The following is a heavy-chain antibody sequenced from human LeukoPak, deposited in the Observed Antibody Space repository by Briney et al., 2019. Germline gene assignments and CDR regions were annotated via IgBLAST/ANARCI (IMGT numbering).Heavy chain of an antibody. CDR1: GGSFRGYY. Sequence: SETLSLTCAVYGGSFRGYYWSWIRQPPGKGLEWIGEIDHSGSTNYNPSLKSRVTISVDTSKNQFSLKLSSVTAADTAVYYCARGVTGGWYGDFQHWGQGTLVTVSS. D-gene: IGHD6-19*01. J-gene: IGHJ1*01. V-gene: IGHV4-34*01. CDR2: IDHSGST. CDR3: ARGVTGGWYGDFQH.